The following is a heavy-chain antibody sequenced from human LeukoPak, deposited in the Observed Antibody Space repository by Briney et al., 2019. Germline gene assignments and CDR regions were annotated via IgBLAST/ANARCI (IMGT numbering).Heavy chain of an antibody. J-gene: IGHJ4*02. V-gene: IGHV1-2*06. CDR1: GYSFTGYH. CDR3: ARDYCSSTSCLFDY. CDR2: INPNSGDT. D-gene: IGHD2-2*01. Sequence: ASVKVSCKASGYSFTGYHMHWVRQAPGQGLEWMGRINPNSGDTNYAQKFQGRVTMTRDTSISTAYMELSRLRSDDTAVYYCARDYCSSTSCLFDYWGQGTLVTVSS.